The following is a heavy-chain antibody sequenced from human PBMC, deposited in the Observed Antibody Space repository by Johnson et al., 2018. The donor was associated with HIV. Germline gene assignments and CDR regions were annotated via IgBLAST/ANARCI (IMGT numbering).Heavy chain of an antibody. Sequence: VQVVESGGGLVQPGGSLRLSCAASGFTFSSYDMHWVRQATGKGLEWVSAIGTAGDTYYPGSVKGRFTISRENAKNSLYLQMNSLRAEDTALYYCGTGRAGQVWDVFDIWGQGTMVTVSS. CDR1: GFTFSSYD. V-gene: IGHV3-13*01. D-gene: IGHD6-19*01. CDR2: IGTAGDT. CDR3: GTGRAGQVWDVFDI. J-gene: IGHJ3*02.